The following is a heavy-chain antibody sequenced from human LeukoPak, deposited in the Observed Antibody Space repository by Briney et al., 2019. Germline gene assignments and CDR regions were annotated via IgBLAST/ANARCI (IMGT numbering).Heavy chain of an antibody. CDR3: AKDTNYSPSYYFEY. J-gene: IGHJ4*02. D-gene: IGHD6-13*01. Sequence: GGSLRLSCTASGFTFSDHYMDWVRQAPGKGLEWVSGISWNSGSIGYADSVKGRFTISRDNAKNSLYLQMNSLRAEDTALYYCAKDTNYSPSYYFEYWGQGTLVTVSS. V-gene: IGHV3-9*01. CDR1: GFTFSDHY. CDR2: ISWNSGSI.